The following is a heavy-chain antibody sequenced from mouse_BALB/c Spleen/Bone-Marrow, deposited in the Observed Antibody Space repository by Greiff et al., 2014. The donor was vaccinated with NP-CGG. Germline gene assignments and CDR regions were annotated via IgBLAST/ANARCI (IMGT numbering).Heavy chain of an antibody. CDR2: ILPGSGST. J-gene: IGHJ3*01. CDR1: GYTFSSYW. Sequence: VQLQQSGAELMKPGASVKISCKATGYTFSSYWIEWVKQRPGHGLEWIGEILPGSGSTNYNEKFEGKATFTADTSSNTAYMQLSSLTSEDSAVYYCARDWDPFAYWGQGTLVTVSA. V-gene: IGHV1-9*01. CDR3: ARDWDPFAY. D-gene: IGHD4-1*01.